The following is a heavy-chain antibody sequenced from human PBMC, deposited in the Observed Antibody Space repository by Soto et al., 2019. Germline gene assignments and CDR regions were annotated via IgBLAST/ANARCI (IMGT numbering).Heavy chain of an antibody. V-gene: IGHV3-48*01. D-gene: IGHD6-19*01. CDR2: ISSSSTI. CDR1: GFTFSSYS. J-gene: IGHJ4*02. CDR3: ARDGRAVAGTIDY. Sequence: EVQLVESGGGLVQPGGSLRLSCAASGFTFSSYSMNWVRQAPGKGLEWVSYISSSSTIYYADSVKGRFTISRDNAKNSLYLQMNSLRAEDTAVYYCARDGRAVAGTIDYWGQGTLVTVSS.